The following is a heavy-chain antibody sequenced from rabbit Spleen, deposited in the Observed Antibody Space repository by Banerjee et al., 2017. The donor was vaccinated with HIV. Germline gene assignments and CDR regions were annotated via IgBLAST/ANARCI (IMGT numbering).Heavy chain of an antibody. J-gene: IGHJ6*01. V-gene: IGHV1S40*01. CDR2: IYTGSSGYT. CDR3: ARDTGSSFSSYGMDL. CDR1: GFSFSSSYY. D-gene: IGHD8-1*01. Sequence: QSLEESGGDLVKPGASLTLTCTASGFSFSSSYYMCWVRQAPGKGLEWIACIYTGSSGYTYYATWATGRFTCSKTSSTTVTLQMTSLTAADTATYFCARDTGSSFSSYGMDLWGQGTLVTVS.